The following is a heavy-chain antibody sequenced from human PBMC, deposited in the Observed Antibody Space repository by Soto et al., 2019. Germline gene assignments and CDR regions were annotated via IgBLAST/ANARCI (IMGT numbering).Heavy chain of an antibody. D-gene: IGHD4-17*01. V-gene: IGHV4-59*01. CDR2: IYYSGST. J-gene: IGHJ5*02. Sequence: SETLSLTCTVSGGSISSYYWSWIRQPPGKGLEWIGYIYYSGSTNYNPSLKSRVTISVDTSKNQFSLKLSSVTAADTAVYYCARLMTTVTTQGYRNWFDPWGQGTLVTVSS. CDR3: ARLMTTVTTQGYRNWFDP. CDR1: GGSISSYY.